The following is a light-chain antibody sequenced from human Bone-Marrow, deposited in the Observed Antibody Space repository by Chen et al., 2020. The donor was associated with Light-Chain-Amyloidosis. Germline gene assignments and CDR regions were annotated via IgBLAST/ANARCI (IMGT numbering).Light chain of an antibody. J-gene: IGLJ3*02. Sequence: QLVVTQSPSASASLGAPVQLTCTLRSGHRTYAGSWHQQQPEKGPRYLMKLNSDGSHNKGDGIPARFSGSSTGAERCLAITSLQSEDEADYFCQTWGTGMQVFGGGTKLTVL. CDR1: SGHRTYA. CDR3: QTWGTGMQV. CDR2: LNSDGSH. V-gene: IGLV4-69*01.